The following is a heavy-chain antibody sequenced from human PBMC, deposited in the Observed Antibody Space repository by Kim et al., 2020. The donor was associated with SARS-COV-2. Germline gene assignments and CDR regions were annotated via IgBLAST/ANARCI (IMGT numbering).Heavy chain of an antibody. D-gene: IGHD3-10*01. J-gene: IGHJ4*02. Sequence: SETLSLTCTVSGGSISSGDYYWSWIRQPPGKGLEWIGYIYYSGSTYYNPSLKNRVTISVDTSKNQFSLKLSSVTAADTAVYYCARWSAMGFGEMYYFDYWGQGTLVTVSS. CDR2: IYYSGST. CDR1: GGSISSGDYY. V-gene: IGHV4-30-4*01. CDR3: ARWSAMGFGEMYYFDY.